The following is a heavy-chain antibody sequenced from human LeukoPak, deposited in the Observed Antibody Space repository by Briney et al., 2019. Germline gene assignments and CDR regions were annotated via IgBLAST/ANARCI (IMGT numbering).Heavy chain of an antibody. J-gene: IGHJ4*02. V-gene: IGHV3-74*01. Sequence: GGSLRLSCAASGFTFSSYWMHWVRQAPGKGLVWVSRINSDGSSTSYADSVKGRFTISRDNAKNTLYLQMNSLRAEDTAVYYCAREGPARRLFDYWGQGTLVTVSS. CDR2: INSDGSST. CDR1: GFTFSSYW. D-gene: IGHD6-6*01. CDR3: AREGPARRLFDY.